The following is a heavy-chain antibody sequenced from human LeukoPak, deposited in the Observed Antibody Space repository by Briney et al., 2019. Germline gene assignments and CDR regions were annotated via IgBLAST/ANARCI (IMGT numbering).Heavy chain of an antibody. J-gene: IGHJ4*02. Sequence: GGSLRLSCAASGFTFSSHSMNWVRQAPGKGLEWVSYISSSGSTIYYADSVKGRFSISRDNAKNSLHLQMNSLRAEDTAVYYCARGTVAGKAPYWGQGTLVAVSS. CDR2: ISSSGSTI. V-gene: IGHV3-48*01. CDR1: GFTFSSHS. D-gene: IGHD6-19*01. CDR3: ARGTVAGKAPY.